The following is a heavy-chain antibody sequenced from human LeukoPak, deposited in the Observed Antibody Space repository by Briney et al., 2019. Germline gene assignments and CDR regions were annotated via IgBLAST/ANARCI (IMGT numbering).Heavy chain of an antibody. CDR2: IIPILGIA. CDR3: AREGAHIVVVPAAKSAFDI. CDR1: GGTFSSYA. V-gene: IGHV1-69*04. Sequence: GASVNVSCKASGGTFSSYAISWVRQAPGQGLEWMGRIIPILGIANYAQKFQGRVTITADKSTSTAYMELSSLRSEDTAVYYCAREGAHIVVVPAAKSAFDIWGQGTMVTVSS. D-gene: IGHD2-2*01. J-gene: IGHJ3*02.